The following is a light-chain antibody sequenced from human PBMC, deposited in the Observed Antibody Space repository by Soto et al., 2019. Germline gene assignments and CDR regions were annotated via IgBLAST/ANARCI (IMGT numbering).Light chain of an antibody. CDR2: DAS. Sequence: DIQMTQSPSSLSASVGDRVTITCQASQDISNYLNWYQQKPGKAPKLLIYDASNLETGVPSRFSGSGSGTDFTLTISSLQPEDIATYYCQQYDNLPCTFGQGTKVEIK. CDR3: QQYDNLPCT. V-gene: IGKV1-33*01. CDR1: QDISNY. J-gene: IGKJ1*01.